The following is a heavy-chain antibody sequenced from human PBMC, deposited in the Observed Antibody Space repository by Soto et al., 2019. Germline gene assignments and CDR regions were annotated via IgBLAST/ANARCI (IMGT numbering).Heavy chain of an antibody. J-gene: IGHJ6*02. CDR2: INPNSGGT. Sequence: ASVKVSCKASGYTFTGYYMHWVRQAPGRGLEWMGWINPNSGGTNYAQKFQGWVTMTRDTSISTAYMEPSRLRSDDTAVYYCARDNTMVRGYYYGMDVWGQGTTVTVSS. D-gene: IGHD3-10*01. V-gene: IGHV1-2*04. CDR1: GYTFTGYY. CDR3: ARDNTMVRGYYYGMDV.